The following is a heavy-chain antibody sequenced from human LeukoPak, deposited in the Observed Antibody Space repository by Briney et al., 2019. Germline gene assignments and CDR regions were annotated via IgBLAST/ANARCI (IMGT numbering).Heavy chain of an antibody. Sequence: GGSLTLSCSASGFTFSSYAMSWVRPAPGKGLEWVSVIRGSGDGTFYADSVKGRFTLSRDNSKNPLYLPMISMRADDTAVYYGAKVVFETHGWQPLDCWGQGTLVTVSS. V-gene: IGHV3-23*01. CDR2: IRGSGDGT. J-gene: IGHJ4*02. CDR1: GFTFSSYA. D-gene: IGHD6-19*01. CDR3: AKVVFETHGWQPLDC.